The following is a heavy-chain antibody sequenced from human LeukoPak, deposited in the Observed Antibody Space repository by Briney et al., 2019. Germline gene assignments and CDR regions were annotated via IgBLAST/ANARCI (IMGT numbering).Heavy chain of an antibody. CDR1: GYSISSGYD. J-gene: IGHJ6*03. D-gene: IGHD4-11*01. Sequence: PSETLSLTCAVSGYSISSGYDWGRIRPPPGKGLEWIGSIYHSGSTYYNPSLKSRVTISVDTSKNQFSLKLSSVTAADTAVYYCARHGPNDYSNYLMVGRPKYYYYYMDVWGKGTTVTVSS. CDR2: IYHSGST. V-gene: IGHV4-38-2*01. CDR3: ARHGPNDYSNYLMVGRPKYYYYYMDV.